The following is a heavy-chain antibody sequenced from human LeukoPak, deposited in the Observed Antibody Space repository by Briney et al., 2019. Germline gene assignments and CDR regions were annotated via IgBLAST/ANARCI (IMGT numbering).Heavy chain of an antibody. CDR3: ARDARDCTSSNCYFDY. V-gene: IGHV3-21*01. Sequence: GGSLRLSCAASGFTFSTYSLNWVRQAPGKGLEWVSSITSSSSHIYYADSVKGRFTTSRDNAKNSLYLQMNILRADDTAVYYCARDARDCTSSNCYFDYWGQGAPVTVSS. D-gene: IGHD2-2*01. CDR2: ITSSSSHI. J-gene: IGHJ4*02. CDR1: GFTFSTYS.